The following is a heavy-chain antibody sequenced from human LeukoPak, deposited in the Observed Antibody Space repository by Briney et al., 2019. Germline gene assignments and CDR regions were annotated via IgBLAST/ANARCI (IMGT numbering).Heavy chain of an antibody. CDR3: AKQSYARSLGE. J-gene: IGHJ4*02. Sequence: PGGSLRLSCAASGFTFSSKAMCWMRRAPGRGLEWISTTNSGGTSTYYAESVKGRFTISRDNSKNTLYLQMSSLRVEDTAVYYCAKQSYARSLGEGGPGTLVSVSS. V-gene: IGHV3-23*01. CDR2: TNSGGTST. D-gene: IGHD2-8*01. CDR1: GFTFSSKA.